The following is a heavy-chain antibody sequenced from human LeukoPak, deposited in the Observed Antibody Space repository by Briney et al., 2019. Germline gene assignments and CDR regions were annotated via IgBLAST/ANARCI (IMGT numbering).Heavy chain of an antibody. D-gene: IGHD3-22*01. J-gene: IGHJ1*01. Sequence: ASVKVSCKASGYTFTGYYMHWVRQAPGQGLEWMGRINPNSGGTNYAQKFQGSVTMTRDTSISTAYMELSRLRSDDTAVYYCARDFYAGWLFEYFQHWRQGTLVTVSS. CDR3: ARDFYAGWLFEYFQH. CDR2: INPNSGGT. CDR1: GYTFTGYY. V-gene: IGHV1-2*06.